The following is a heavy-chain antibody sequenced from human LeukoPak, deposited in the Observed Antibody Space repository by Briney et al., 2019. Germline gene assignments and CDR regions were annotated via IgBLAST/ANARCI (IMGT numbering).Heavy chain of an antibody. D-gene: IGHD6-19*01. Sequence: SETLSLTCAVYSGSFSGYYWSWIRQPPGKGLEWIGEINHSGSTNYNPSLKSRVTISVDTSKNQFSLKLSSVTAADTAVYYCARGDSSGWPLFDYWGQGTLVTVSS. CDR1: SGSFSGYY. CDR3: ARGDSSGWPLFDY. J-gene: IGHJ4*02. CDR2: INHSGST. V-gene: IGHV4-34*01.